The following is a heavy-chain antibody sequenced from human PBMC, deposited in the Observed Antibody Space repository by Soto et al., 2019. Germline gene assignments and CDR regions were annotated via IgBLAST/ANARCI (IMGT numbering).Heavy chain of an antibody. CDR3: TTDFSSGWHDNVH. J-gene: IGHJ4*02. CDR2: IKSKTDGGTT. V-gene: IGHV3-15*01. CDR1: GFTFSNAW. Sequence: EVQLVESGGGLVKPGGSLRLSCAASGFTFSNAWMSWVRQAPGKGLEWVGRIKSKTDGGTTDYAAPVKGRFTISRDDSKSTLYLQMNSLKTEDTAVYYCTTDFSSGWHDNVHWGQGTLVTVSS. D-gene: IGHD6-19*01.